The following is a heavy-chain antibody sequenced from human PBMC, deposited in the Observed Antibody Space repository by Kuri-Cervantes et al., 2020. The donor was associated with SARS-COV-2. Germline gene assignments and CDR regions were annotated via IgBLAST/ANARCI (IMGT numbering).Heavy chain of an antibody. J-gene: IGHJ5*02. CDR3: ARTGTVTTEGWFDP. CDR1: GYSISSSNW. D-gene: IGHD4-17*01. Sequence: SATLSLTCAVSGYSISSSNWWGWIRQPPGKGLEWIGYIYYSGSTYYNPSLKSRVTMSVDTSKNQFSLKLSSVTAVDTAVYYCARTGTVTTEGWFDPWGQGTLVTVSS. V-gene: IGHV4-28*01. CDR2: IYYSGST.